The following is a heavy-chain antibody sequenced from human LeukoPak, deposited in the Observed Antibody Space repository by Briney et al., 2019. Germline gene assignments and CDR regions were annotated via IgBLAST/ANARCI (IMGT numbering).Heavy chain of an antibody. V-gene: IGHV4-59*01. CDR3: ARDERRDGYNWPYYYGMDV. CDR2: IYHSGST. J-gene: IGHJ6*02. D-gene: IGHD5-24*01. Sequence: SETLSLTCTVSGGSISSYYWSWIRQPAGKGLEWIGYIYHSGSTNYNPSLKSRVTISVDTSKNQFSLRLSSVTAADTAVYYCARDERRDGYNWPYYYGMDVWGQGTTVTVSS. CDR1: GGSISSYY.